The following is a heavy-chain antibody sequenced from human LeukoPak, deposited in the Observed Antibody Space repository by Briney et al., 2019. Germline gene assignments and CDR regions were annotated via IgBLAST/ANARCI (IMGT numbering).Heavy chain of an antibody. CDR1: GYTVTGYY. CDR3: ARVGWYCSSTSCNDY. CDR2: INPNSGGT. Sequence: ASVKVSCKTSGYTVTGYYMHWVRQAPGQGLEWMGWINPNSGGTNYAQKFQGRVTMTRDTSISTAYMELSRLRSDDTAVYYCARVGWYCSSTSCNDYWGQGTLVTVSS. D-gene: IGHD2-2*01. J-gene: IGHJ4*02. V-gene: IGHV1-2*02.